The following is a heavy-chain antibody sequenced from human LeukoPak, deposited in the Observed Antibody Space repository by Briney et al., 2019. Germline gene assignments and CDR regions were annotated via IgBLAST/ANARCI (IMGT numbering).Heavy chain of an antibody. CDR2: IKQDETEK. Sequence: PGESLRLSCTASGFTFSNFWMGWVRQAPGKGLEWVANIKQDETEKFYLGSVKGRFTISRDNAKNSLYLQMNSLRAEDTAVYYCARDRYCSGAWGQGTLVTVSS. J-gene: IGHJ5*02. D-gene: IGHD2-15*01. V-gene: IGHV3-7*03. CDR1: GFTFSNFW. CDR3: ARDRYCSGA.